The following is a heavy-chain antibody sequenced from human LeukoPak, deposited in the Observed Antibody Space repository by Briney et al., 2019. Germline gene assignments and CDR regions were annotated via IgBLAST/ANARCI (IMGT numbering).Heavy chain of an antibody. CDR2: ISGGGDST. CDR3: AKRGSSETRWYPFDY. D-gene: IGHD2-15*01. CDR1: GFVFGKYA. V-gene: IGHV3-23*01. Sequence: GGSLRLSCVGSGFVFGKYAMTWVRQAPGKGLEWVSTISGGGDSTWNADSVKGRFTVSRDNSKNTLYLQMSSLRVEDTAVYYCAKRGSSETRWYPFDYWGQGTLVTVSS. J-gene: IGHJ4*02.